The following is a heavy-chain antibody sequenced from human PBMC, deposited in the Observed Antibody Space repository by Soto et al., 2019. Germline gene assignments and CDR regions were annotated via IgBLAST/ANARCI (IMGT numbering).Heavy chain of an antibody. D-gene: IGHD1-7*01. CDR2: IYRTGST. J-gene: IGHJ4*02. V-gene: IGHV4-4*02. CDR3: ESRDPGTSVDY. Sequence: TLSLTCAVSGGSFTSNNWWTWVRQPPGQGLEWIGEIYRTGSTNYNPSLKSRVTISLDKSENQFSLKVTSLTAADTAVYYCESRDPGTSVDYWGQGTVVTVS. CDR1: GGSFTSNNW.